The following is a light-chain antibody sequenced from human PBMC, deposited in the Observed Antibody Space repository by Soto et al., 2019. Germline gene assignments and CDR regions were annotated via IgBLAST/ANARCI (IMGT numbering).Light chain of an antibody. J-gene: IGKJ1*01. Sequence: DIQMTQSPSSLSASVGDRVTITCQASQDISNYLNWYQQKPGKAPKLLIYDASNLETGGPSRFSGSGSGTDFTFTISSLQPEDIATYYRQQYGSSLTWTFGQGTKVEIK. CDR3: QQYGSSLTWT. CDR1: QDISNY. CDR2: DAS. V-gene: IGKV1-33*01.